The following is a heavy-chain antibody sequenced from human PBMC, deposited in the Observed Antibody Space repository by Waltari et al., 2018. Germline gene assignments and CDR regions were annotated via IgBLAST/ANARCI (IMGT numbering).Heavy chain of an antibody. CDR2: IYYSGST. Sequence: QVQLQESGPGLVKPSETLSLTCTVSGGSISSHYWSWIRQPPGKGLEWIGYIYYSGSTNYNPSLKSRVTISVDTSKNQFSLKLGSVTAADTAVYYCARVVYRVGATTFDYWGQGTLVTVSS. CDR1: GGSISSHY. V-gene: IGHV4-59*11. D-gene: IGHD1-26*01. CDR3: ARVVYRVGATTFDY. J-gene: IGHJ4*02.